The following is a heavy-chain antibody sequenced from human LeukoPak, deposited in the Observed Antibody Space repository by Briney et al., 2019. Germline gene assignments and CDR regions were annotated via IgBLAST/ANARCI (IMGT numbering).Heavy chain of an antibody. Sequence: SETLSLTCTVSGGSISSYYWSWIRQPPGKGLEWIGYIYYSGSINYNPSLKCRVTISVDTSKNQFSLKLSSVTAADTAVYYCARASVDRKPPQNTNPSFDYWGQGTLVTVSS. V-gene: IGHV4-59*08. CDR3: ARASVDRKPPQNTNPSFDY. J-gene: IGHJ4*02. D-gene: IGHD2-8*01. CDR1: GGSISSYY. CDR2: IYYSGSI.